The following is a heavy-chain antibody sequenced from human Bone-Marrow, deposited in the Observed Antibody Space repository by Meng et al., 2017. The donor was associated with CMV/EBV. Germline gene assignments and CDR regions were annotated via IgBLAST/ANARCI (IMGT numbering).Heavy chain of an antibody. CDR1: GFTFSSYW. CDR2: IKQDGSEK. V-gene: IGHV3-7*01. D-gene: IGHD3-22*01. J-gene: IGHJ4*02. CDR3: ARDPDLDNSGNSWATFDY. Sequence: GESLKISCAASGFTFSSYWMSWVRQAPGKGLEWVANIKQDGSEKYYVDSVKGRFTISRDNAKNSLYLQMNSLRAEDTAVYYCARDPDLDNSGNSWATFDYWGQGALVTVSS.